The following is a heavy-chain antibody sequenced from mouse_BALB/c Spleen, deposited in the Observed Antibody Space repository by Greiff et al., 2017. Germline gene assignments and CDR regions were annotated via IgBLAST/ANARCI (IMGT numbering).Heavy chain of an antibody. CDR2: ISSGGSYT. J-gene: IGHJ2*01. V-gene: IGHV5-9-3*01. CDR3: ARQGNYDYFDY. CDR1: GFTFSSYA. D-gene: IGHD2-1*01. Sequence: DVMLVESGGGLVKPGGSLKLSCAASGFTFSSYAMSWVRQTPEKRLEWVASISSGGSYTYYPDSVKGRFTISRDNAKNTLYLQMSSLRSEDTAMYYCARQGNYDYFDYWGQGTTLTVSS.